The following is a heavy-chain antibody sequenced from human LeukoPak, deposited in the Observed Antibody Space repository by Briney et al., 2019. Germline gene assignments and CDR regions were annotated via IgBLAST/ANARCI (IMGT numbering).Heavy chain of an antibody. Sequence: GSLRLSCSASGFTLSSYGMDRVRQAPGKGLEWVAVISYDGSNKYYADSVKGRFTISRDNSKNTLYLQMNSLRAEDTAVYYCARGRQWSDYWGQGTLVTVSS. D-gene: IGHD6-19*01. V-gene: IGHV3-30*03. CDR1: GFTLSSYG. CDR3: ARGRQWSDY. CDR2: ISYDGSNK. J-gene: IGHJ4*02.